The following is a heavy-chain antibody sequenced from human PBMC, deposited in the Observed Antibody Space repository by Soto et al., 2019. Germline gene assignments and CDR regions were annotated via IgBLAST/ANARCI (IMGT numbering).Heavy chain of an antibody. CDR3: AKSIAAFNWFDP. J-gene: IGHJ5*02. CDR1: GFTFSSYD. CDR2: ISGSGGST. D-gene: IGHD6-6*01. V-gene: IGHV3-23*01. Sequence: GGSLRLSCAASGFTFSSYDMSWDRQAPGKGLEWVSAISGSGGSTYYADSVKGRFTISRDNSKNTLYLQMNSLRAEDTAVYYCAKSIAAFNWFDPWGQGTLVTVAS.